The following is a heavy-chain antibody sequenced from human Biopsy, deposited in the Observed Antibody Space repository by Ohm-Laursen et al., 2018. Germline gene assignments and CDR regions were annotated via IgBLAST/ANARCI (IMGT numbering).Heavy chain of an antibody. V-gene: IGHV1-2*02. CDR1: SYTFTDYN. Sequence: ASVKVSCKTSSYTFTDYNIHWMRQAPGQGLEWLGYINCKTGATNYAQKFQGTVTMTRDTSISTAYLALGSLRSADTAIYYCARDPLNGHKHFNYWGQGSLVTVSS. CDR2: INCKTGAT. J-gene: IGHJ4*02. D-gene: IGHD2-8*01. CDR3: ARDPLNGHKHFNY.